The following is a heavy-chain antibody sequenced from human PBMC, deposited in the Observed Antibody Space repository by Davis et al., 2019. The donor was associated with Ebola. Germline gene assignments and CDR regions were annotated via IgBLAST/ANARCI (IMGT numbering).Heavy chain of an antibody. CDR3: ARDSYGMDV. J-gene: IGHJ6*04. V-gene: IGHV3-30*04. Sequence: PGGSLRLSCAASGFTFSTYAMHWVRQAPGKGLEWVTVISYDGKSEHYADSVKGRFTISRDSSKKTLYLQMNSLRADDTAVYYCARDSYGMDVWGKGTTVTVSS. CDR2: ISYDGKSE. CDR1: GFTFSTYA.